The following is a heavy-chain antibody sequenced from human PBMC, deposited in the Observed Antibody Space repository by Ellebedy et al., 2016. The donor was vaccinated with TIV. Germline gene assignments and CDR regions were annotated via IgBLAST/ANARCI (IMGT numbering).Heavy chain of an antibody. CDR1: GATFSGSA. CDR3: ARHIGYSNGPSEY. Sequence: ASVKVSCKASGATFSGSAISWVRQAPGQGLEWIGGIIAIFGTTKYAQKFQGRLTITADQSTTTSYMELSGLTFEDTAVYFCARHIGYSNGPSEYWGQGSLVTVSS. J-gene: IGHJ4*02. CDR2: IIAIFGTT. D-gene: IGHD6-19*01. V-gene: IGHV1-69*13.